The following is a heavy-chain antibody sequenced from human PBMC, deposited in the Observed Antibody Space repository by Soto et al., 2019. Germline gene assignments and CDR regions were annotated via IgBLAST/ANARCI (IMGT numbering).Heavy chain of an antibody. Sequence: GGSLRLSCAASGFTFSDYFMSWIRQAPGKGLEWVSYIGTSGSPIYYADSVKGRFTISRDNAKNSLSLQMNSLRAEDTAVYYCARGEWLVISAAFDIWGQGTVVTVSS. D-gene: IGHD6-19*01. V-gene: IGHV3-11*01. CDR1: GFTFSDYF. CDR2: IGTSGSPI. J-gene: IGHJ3*02. CDR3: ARGEWLVISAAFDI.